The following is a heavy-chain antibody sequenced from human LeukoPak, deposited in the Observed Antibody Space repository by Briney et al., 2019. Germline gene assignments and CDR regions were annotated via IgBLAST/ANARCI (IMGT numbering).Heavy chain of an antibody. CDR1: GGSISSDY. D-gene: IGHD4/OR15-4a*01. J-gene: IGHJ4*02. CDR2: IYYSGST. Sequence: KPSETLSLTCTVSGGSISSDYWSWIRQPPGKGLEWIGYIYYSGSTNYNPSLKSRLTISVDASKNQFSLKLSSVTATDTAVYYCASVTMVTQGYFDSWGQGTLVTVSS. V-gene: IGHV4-59*08. CDR3: ASVTMVTQGYFDS.